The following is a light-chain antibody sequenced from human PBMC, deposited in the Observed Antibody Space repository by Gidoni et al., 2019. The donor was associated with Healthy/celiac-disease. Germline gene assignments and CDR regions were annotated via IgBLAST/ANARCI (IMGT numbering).Light chain of an antibody. Sequence: IVMTQSPDSLAVSLGERATINCKSSQSVLYSSNNKNYLAWYQQKPGQPPKLLIYWASTRESGAPDRFSGSGSGTDFTLTISSLQAEDVAVYYCQQYYSTPRTFGQGTKVEIK. CDR2: WAS. CDR3: QQYYSTPRT. CDR1: QSVLYSSNNKNY. J-gene: IGKJ1*01. V-gene: IGKV4-1*01.